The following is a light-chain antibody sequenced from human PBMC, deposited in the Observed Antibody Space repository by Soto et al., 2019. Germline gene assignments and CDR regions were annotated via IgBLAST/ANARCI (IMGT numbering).Light chain of an antibody. Sequence: EIVLTQSPGTLSLSPGERATLSCGASQSVSNNYLAWYQQKPGQAPRLLIYAASGRATGIPDRFSGSGSGTDFTLTISRLEPEDFAVYYCQQYGTWTFGQGTRLEIK. CDR3: QQYGTWT. CDR1: QSVSNNY. CDR2: AAS. J-gene: IGKJ5*01. V-gene: IGKV3-20*01.